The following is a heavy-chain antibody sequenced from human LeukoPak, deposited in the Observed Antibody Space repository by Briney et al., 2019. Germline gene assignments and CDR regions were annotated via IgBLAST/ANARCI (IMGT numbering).Heavy chain of an antibody. CDR2: IYYSGST. J-gene: IGHJ4*02. CDR1: GGSISSSSYY. D-gene: IGHD3-10*01. Sequence: PSETLSLTCTVSGGSISSSSYYWGWIRQPPGKGLNWIGSIYYSGSTYYNPSLRSRVTISVDTSKNQFSLKLSSVTAADTAVYYCARVKASYYGSGGPFDYWGQGTLVTVSS. CDR3: ARVKASYYGSGGPFDY. V-gene: IGHV4-39*07.